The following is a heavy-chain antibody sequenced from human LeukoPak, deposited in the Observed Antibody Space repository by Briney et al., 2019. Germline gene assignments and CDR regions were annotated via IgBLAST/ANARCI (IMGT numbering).Heavy chain of an antibody. D-gene: IGHD3-10*01. CDR2: IYYSGST. J-gene: IGHJ4*02. V-gene: IGHV4-59*01. CDR1: GGSISSYY. CDR3: ARGAIPIPSLWFGELLSPGPHFFDY. Sequence: PSQTLSLTCTVSGGSISSYYWSWIRQPPGKGLEWIGYIYYSGSTNYNPSLKSRVTISVDTSKNQFSLKLSSVTAADTAVYYCARGAIPIPSLWFGELLSPGPHFFDYWGQGTLVTVSS.